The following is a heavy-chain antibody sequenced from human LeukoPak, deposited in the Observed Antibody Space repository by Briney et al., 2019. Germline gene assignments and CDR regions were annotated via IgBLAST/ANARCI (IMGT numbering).Heavy chain of an antibody. J-gene: IGHJ4*02. CDR2: ISAYNGNT. D-gene: IGHD3-22*01. CDR1: GYTFTSYG. V-gene: IGHV1-18*01. Sequence: ASVKVSCKASGYTFTSYGISWVRQAPGQGLEWMGWISAYNGNTNYAQKLQGRVTMTTDTSTSTAYMELRSLRSDDTAVYYCARDPYPYYYDGSGYDLNDYWGQGTLVTVSS. CDR3: ARDPYPYYYDGSGYDLNDY.